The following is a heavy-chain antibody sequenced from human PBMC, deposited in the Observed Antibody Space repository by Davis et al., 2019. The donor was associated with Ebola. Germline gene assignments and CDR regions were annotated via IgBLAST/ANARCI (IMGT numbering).Heavy chain of an antibody. Sequence: ASVKVSCKASGYTFTSYAMNWVRQAPGQGLEWMGWINPHNNNTNYAHNVQGRVTMTTDTSTSTAYMELRSLRYDDTAVYYCARGPGDEDYYFAMDVWGEGTTVTVSS. D-gene: IGHD7-27*01. CDR1: GYTFTSYA. CDR2: INPHNNNT. V-gene: IGHV1-18*01. CDR3: ARGPGDEDYYFAMDV. J-gene: IGHJ6*04.